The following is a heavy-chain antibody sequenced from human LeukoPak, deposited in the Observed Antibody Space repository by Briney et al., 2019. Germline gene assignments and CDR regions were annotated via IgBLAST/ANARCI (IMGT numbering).Heavy chain of an antibody. D-gene: IGHD5-24*01. CDR3: VRRGDAFSEAFDV. V-gene: IGHV3-74*01. J-gene: IGHJ3*01. CDR1: GFTFSSYW. Sequence: GGSLRLSCAASGFTFSSYWMHWVRQAPGKGLVWVSRINSDGSSTSYADSVKGRLTISRDNAKNTLYLQMNSLKAEDTALYYCVRRGDAFSEAFDVWGQGTMVTVSS. CDR2: INSDGSST.